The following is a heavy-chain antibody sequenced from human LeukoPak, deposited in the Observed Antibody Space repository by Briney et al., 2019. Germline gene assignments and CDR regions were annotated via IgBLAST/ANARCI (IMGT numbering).Heavy chain of an antibody. CDR2: ISPSGGST. J-gene: IGHJ6*03. V-gene: IGHV1-46*01. CDR3: ARESSSSSRHTSNIKLRYYYYYMDV. D-gene: IGHD6-13*01. Sequence: ASVKVSCKAFGYTFTSNYMHWVRQAPGQGPEWMGVISPSGGSTTYAQKFQGRVTITADESTSTACMELSSLRSEDTAVYYCARESSSSSRHTSNIKLRYYYYYMDVWGKGTTVTISS. CDR1: GYTFTSNY.